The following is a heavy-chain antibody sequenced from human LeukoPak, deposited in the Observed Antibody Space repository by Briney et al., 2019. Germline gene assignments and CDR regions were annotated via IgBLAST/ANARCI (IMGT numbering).Heavy chain of an antibody. D-gene: IGHD4-17*01. CDR3: AGAPDYGDCVDY. V-gene: IGHV4-59*01. Sequence: PSETLSLTCTVSGGSISSYYWSWIRQPPGKGLEWIGYIYYSGSTNYNPSLKSRVTISVDTSKNQFSLKLSSVTAADTAVYYCAGAPDYGDCVDYWGQGTLVTVSS. J-gene: IGHJ4*02. CDR2: IYYSGST. CDR1: GGSISSYY.